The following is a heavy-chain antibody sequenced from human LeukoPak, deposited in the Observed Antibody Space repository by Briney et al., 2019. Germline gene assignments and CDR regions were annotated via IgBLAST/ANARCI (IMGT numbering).Heavy chain of an antibody. CDR1: GFTFNSYG. CDR2: IRYDGSNK. V-gene: IGHV3-30*02. J-gene: IGHJ4*02. CDR3: AKFRAPYSSGYPTLDY. D-gene: IGHD3-22*01. Sequence: GGSLRLSCAASGFTFNSYGMHWVRQAPGKGLEWVAFIRYDGSNKYYADSVKGRFTISRDNSKNTLYLQMNSLRAEDTAVYYCAKFRAPYSSGYPTLDYWGQGTLVTVSS.